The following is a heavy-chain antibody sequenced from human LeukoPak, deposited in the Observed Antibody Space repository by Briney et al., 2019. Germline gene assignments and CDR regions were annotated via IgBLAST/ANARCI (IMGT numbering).Heavy chain of an antibody. Sequence: SQTLSLTCTVSGGSISGGGYYWSWIRQHPGKGLEWIGYIYYSGNTYYNPSLKSRATISVDTSKNQVSLKLSSVTAADTAVYYCARRQYWDTGGYFDYWGQGTLVTVSS. CDR3: ARRQYWDTGGYFDY. V-gene: IGHV4-31*03. D-gene: IGHD2-8*02. CDR2: IYYSGNT. CDR1: GGSISGGGYY. J-gene: IGHJ4*02.